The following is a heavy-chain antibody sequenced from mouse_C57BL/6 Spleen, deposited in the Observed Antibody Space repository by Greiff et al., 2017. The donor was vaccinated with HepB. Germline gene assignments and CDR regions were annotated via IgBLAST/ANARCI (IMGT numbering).Heavy chain of an antibody. V-gene: IGHV1-53*01. D-gene: IGHD2-4*01. Sequence: QVQLKQPGTELVKPGASVKLSCKASGYTFTSYWMHWVKQRPGQGLEWIGNINPSNGGTNYNEKFKSKATLTVDKSSSTAYMQLSSLTSEDSAVYYCARWENYDEDYFDYWGQGTTLTVSS. CDR1: GYTFTSYW. CDR3: ARWENYDEDYFDY. CDR2: INPSNGGT. J-gene: IGHJ2*01.